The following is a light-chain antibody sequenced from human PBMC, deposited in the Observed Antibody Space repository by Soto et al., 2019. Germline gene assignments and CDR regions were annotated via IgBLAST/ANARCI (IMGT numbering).Light chain of an antibody. CDR2: DVS. Sequence: QPASVSGSTGHSITIPCPGTSSDVGGYNYVSRYQQHPGKAPKLMIYDVSNPPSGVSNRFSGSKSGNTASLTISGLQAEDEADYYCSSYTSSSTLYVFGTGTKVTVL. V-gene: IGLV2-14*01. J-gene: IGLJ1*01. CDR3: SSYTSSSTLYV. CDR1: SSDVGGYNY.